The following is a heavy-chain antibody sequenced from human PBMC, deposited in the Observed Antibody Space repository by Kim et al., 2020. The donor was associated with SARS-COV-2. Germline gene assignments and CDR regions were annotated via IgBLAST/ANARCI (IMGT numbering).Heavy chain of an antibody. J-gene: IGHJ4*02. V-gene: IGHV3-23*01. D-gene: IGHD6-13*01. Sequence: DSVKGRFTISRDNSKNTLYLQMNSLRAEDTAVYYCTKGKPIAAAGTGDYWGQGTLVTVSA. CDR3: TKGKPIAAAGTGDY.